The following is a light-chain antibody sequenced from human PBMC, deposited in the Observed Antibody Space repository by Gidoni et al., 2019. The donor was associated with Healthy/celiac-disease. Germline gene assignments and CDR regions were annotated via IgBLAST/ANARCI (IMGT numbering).Light chain of an antibody. V-gene: IGLV1-40*01. J-gene: IGLJ3*02. Sequence: VTTSCTGSSSNIGAGYDVHWYQQLPGTAPKLLIYANSNRPSGVPDRFSASKSGTSASLAITGLQAEDEADYYCQSYDSSLSGSVFGGGTKLTVL. CDR3: QSYDSSLSGSV. CDR2: ANS. CDR1: SSNIGAGYD.